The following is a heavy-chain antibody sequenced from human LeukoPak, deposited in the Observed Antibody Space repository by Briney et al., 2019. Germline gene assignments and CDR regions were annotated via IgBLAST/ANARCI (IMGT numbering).Heavy chain of an antibody. CDR3: ARDEGSSENWNYAQY. D-gene: IGHD1-7*01. Sequence: RTGGSLRLSCAASGFTFSSYWMNWVRQAPGKGLEWVANIKQDGSEKYYVDSVKGRFTISRDNAKNSLYLQMNSLRAEDTAVYYCARDEGSSENWNYAQYWGQGTLVTVSS. CDR1: GFTFSSYW. CDR2: IKQDGSEK. J-gene: IGHJ4*02. V-gene: IGHV3-7*01.